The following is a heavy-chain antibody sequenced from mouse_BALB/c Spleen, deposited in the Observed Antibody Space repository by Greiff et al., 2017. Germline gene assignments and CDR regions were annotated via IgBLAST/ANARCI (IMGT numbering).Heavy chain of an antibody. CDR2: INPGSGGT. J-gene: IGHJ3*01. Sequence: QVQLQQSGAELVRPGTSVKVSCKASGYAFTNYLIEWVKQRPGQGLEWIGVINPGSGGTNYNEKFKGKATLTADKSSSTAYMQLSSLTSDDSAVYFCAGLRLRIFAYWGQGTLVTVSA. CDR1: GYAFTNYL. CDR3: AGLRLRIFAY. V-gene: IGHV1-54*01. D-gene: IGHD1-2*01.